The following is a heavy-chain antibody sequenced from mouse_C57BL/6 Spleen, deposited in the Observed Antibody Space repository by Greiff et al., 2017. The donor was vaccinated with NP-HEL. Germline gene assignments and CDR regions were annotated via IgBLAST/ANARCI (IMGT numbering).Heavy chain of an antibody. CDR2: IYPGNSDT. CDR3: TYDYDRVFAY. J-gene: IGHJ3*01. CDR1: GYTFTSYW. Sequence: VQLQQSGTVLARPGASVKMSCKTSGYTFTSYWMHWVKQRPGQGLEWIGAIYPGNSDTSYNQKFKGKAKLTAVTSASTAYMELSSLTNEDSAVYYCTYDYDRVFAYWGQGTLVTVSA. D-gene: IGHD2-4*01. V-gene: IGHV1-5*01.